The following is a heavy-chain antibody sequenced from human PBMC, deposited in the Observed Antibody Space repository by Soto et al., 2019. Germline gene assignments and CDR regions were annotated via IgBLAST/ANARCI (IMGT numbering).Heavy chain of an antibody. V-gene: IGHV4-34*01. Sequence: SETLSLTCAAYGGSFSGYYWSWIRQPPGKGLEWIGEINHSGSTNYNPSLKSRVTISVDTSKNQFSLKLSSVTAADTAVYYCARGPPIIAVAGTGWFDPWGQGTLVTVSS. CDR2: INHSGST. J-gene: IGHJ5*02. CDR1: GGSFSGYY. CDR3: ARGPPIIAVAGTGWFDP. D-gene: IGHD6-19*01.